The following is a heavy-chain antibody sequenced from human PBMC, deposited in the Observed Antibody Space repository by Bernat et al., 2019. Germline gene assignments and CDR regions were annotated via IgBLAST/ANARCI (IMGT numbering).Heavy chain of an antibody. Sequence: QVQLVQSGAEVKKPGASVKVSCKASGYTFTGYYMHWVRQAPGQGLEWMGWINPNSGGTNYAQKFQGWVTMTRDTSISTAYMELSRLRSDDTAVYYCARGPSPLYYYGSGSYYYYGMDVWGQGTTVTVSS. V-gene: IGHV1-2*04. CDR3: ARGPSPLYYYGSGSYYYYGMDV. J-gene: IGHJ6*02. D-gene: IGHD3-10*01. CDR1: GYTFTGYY. CDR2: INPNSGGT.